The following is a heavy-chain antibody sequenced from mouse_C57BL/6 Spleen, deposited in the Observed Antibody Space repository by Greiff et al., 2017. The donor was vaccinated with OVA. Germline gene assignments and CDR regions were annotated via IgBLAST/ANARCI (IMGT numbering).Heavy chain of an antibody. V-gene: IGHV1-76*01. D-gene: IGHD3-2*02. Sequence: VQLQQSGAELVRPGASVKLSCKASGYTFTDYYINWVKQRPGQGLEWIARIYPGSGNTYYNEKFKGKATLTAEKSSSTAYMQLSSLTSEDSAVYFCARSTAQATAWFAYWGQGTLVTVSA. CDR2: IYPGSGNT. CDR1: GYTFTDYY. CDR3: ARSTAQATAWFAY. J-gene: IGHJ3*01.